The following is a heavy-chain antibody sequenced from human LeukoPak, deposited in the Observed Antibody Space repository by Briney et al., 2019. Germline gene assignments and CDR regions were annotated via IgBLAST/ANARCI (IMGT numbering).Heavy chain of an antibody. Sequence: GGSLRLSCAASGFTFSNFAINWVRQAPGKGLEWVSGINNGGANPYYADSVKGRFTISRDNSKNTVYLQMNSLRAGDTAVYYCAKAGIYCSGSSCYSVRNPLDYWGQGTLVTVSS. CDR2: INNGGANP. CDR3: AKAGIYCSGSSCYSVRNPLDY. CDR1: GFTFSNFA. V-gene: IGHV3-23*01. D-gene: IGHD2-15*01. J-gene: IGHJ4*02.